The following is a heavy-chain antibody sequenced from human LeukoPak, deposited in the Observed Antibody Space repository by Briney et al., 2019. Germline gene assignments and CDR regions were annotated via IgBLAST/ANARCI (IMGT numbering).Heavy chain of an antibody. CDR3: ARSQRTYYYDSSGFDY. D-gene: IGHD3-22*01. Sequence: SETLSLTGTVSGGSISSYYWSWIRQPPGKGLEWIGYIYYSGSTNYNPSLKSRVTISVDTSKNQFSLKLSSVTAADTAVYYCARSQRTYYYDSSGFDYWGQGTLVTVSS. J-gene: IGHJ4*02. V-gene: IGHV4-59*01. CDR2: IYYSGST. CDR1: GGSISSYY.